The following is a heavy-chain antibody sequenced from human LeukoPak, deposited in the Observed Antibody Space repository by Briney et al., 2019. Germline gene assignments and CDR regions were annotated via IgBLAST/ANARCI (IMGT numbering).Heavy chain of an antibody. CDR1: GFAFSSYS. D-gene: IGHD2-15*01. V-gene: IGHV3-48*04. J-gene: IGHJ4*02. CDR2: ISSSSSTI. Sequence: GGSLRLSCAASGFAFSSYSVNWVRQAPGKGLEWVSYISSSSSTIYYADSVKGRFTISRDNAKNSLYLQMNSLRAEDTAVYYCARSYGGTTSPFDYWGQGTLVTVSS. CDR3: ARSYGGTTSPFDY.